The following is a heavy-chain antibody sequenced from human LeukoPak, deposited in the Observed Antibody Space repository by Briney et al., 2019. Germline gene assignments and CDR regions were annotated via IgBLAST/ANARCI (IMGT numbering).Heavy chain of an antibody. V-gene: IGHV3-30*02. CDR3: AKDGGVVGATRWFDP. Sequence: GGSLRLSCAASGFTFSSYGMHWVRQAPGKGLEGVAFIRYDGSNKYYADSVKGRFTISRDNSKNTLYLQMNSLRAEDTAVYYCAKDGGVVGATRWFDPWGQGTLVTVSS. CDR2: IRYDGSNK. J-gene: IGHJ5*02. CDR1: GFTFSSYG. D-gene: IGHD1-26*01.